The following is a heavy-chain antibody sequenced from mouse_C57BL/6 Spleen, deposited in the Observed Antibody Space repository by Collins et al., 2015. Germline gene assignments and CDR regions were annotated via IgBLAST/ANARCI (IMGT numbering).Heavy chain of an antibody. V-gene: IGHV1-58*01. D-gene: IGHD1-1*01. CDR3: AIYYYGSRRRYFDV. CDR1: GYTFTSYG. CDR2: IYIGNGYT. J-gene: IGHJ1*03. Sequence: EVQLQQSGAELVRPGSSLKMSCKTSGYTFTSYGINWVKQRPGQGLEWIGYIYIGNGYTEYNEKFKGKATLTSDTSSSTAYMQLSSLTSEDSAIYFCAIYYYGSRRRYFDVWGTGTTVTVSS.